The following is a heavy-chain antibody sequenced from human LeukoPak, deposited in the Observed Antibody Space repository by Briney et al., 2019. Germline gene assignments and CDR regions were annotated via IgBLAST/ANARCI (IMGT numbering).Heavy chain of an antibody. J-gene: IGHJ4*02. V-gene: IGHV3-74*01. CDR1: GFTLITYW. D-gene: IGHD2-8*01. Sequence: GGSLTLSCLASGFTLITYWMHWVRPPPGKELVWVACINSDGSITRHVDSVKGRFTISRDNAKNTLYLQMNSLRAEDTAVYYWAKHLNDYLDSWGQGTLVTVSS. CDR3: AKHLNDYLDS. CDR2: INSDGSIT.